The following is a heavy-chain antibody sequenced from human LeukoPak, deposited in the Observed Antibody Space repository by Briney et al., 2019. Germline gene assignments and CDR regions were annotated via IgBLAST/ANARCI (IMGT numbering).Heavy chain of an antibody. D-gene: IGHD1-14*01. CDR1: GDSLYNSDYY. J-gene: IGHJ4*02. Sequence: SETLSLTCTVSGDSLYNSDYYWGWIRQPPGKGLEWIGSIFYGGSTYYNPSLESRVTVSIATSKSQFSLNLRSVTAADTAVYYCARFGSRIGTGASFGFDYWGQGTLVLVSS. CDR2: IFYGGST. CDR3: ARFGSRIGTGASFGFDY. V-gene: IGHV4-39*07.